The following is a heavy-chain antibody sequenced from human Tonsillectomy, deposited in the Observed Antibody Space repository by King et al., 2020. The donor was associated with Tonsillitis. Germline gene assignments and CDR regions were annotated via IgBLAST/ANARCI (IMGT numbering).Heavy chain of an antibody. Sequence: VQLVESGGGVVQPGRSLRLSCVASGFTFSSYGMHWVRQAPGKGLEWVAVVSYDGSNKYYADSVKGRFTISRDSSKNTLYLQMNSLRAEDTAVYYCAKVLSYITVFEDGVDVWGQGTTVTVSS. D-gene: IGHD3-3*01. V-gene: IGHV3-30*18. CDR2: VSYDGSNK. CDR1: GFTFSSYG. J-gene: IGHJ6*02. CDR3: AKVLSYITVFEDGVDV.